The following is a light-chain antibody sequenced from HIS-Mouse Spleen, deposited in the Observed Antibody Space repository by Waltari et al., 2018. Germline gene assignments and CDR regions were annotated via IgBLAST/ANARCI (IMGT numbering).Light chain of an antibody. V-gene: IGLV2-23*01. CDR1: SSDVGSYTL. CDR3: CSYAGSSTWV. CDR2: EGS. J-gene: IGLJ3*02. Sequence: QSALTQPASVSGSPGQSITTSCTATSSDVGSYTLVSWYQQHPGKAPKRMIYEGSKRPSGVSNRFSGSKSGNTASLTISGLQAEDEADYYCCSYAGSSTWVFGGGTKLTVL.